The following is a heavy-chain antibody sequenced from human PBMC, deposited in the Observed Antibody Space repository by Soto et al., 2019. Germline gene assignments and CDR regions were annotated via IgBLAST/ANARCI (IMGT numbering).Heavy chain of an antibody. CDR3: AREEKSIFGVVIPPCY. D-gene: IGHD3-3*01. Sequence: ASVKVSCKASGYTFTSYGISWVRQAPGRGLEWMGWISAYNGNTNYAQKLQGRVTMTTDTSTSTAYMELRSLRSDDTAVYYCAREEKSIFGVVIPPCYWGQGTLVTVSS. V-gene: IGHV1-18*01. CDR2: ISAYNGNT. CDR1: GYTFTSYG. J-gene: IGHJ4*02.